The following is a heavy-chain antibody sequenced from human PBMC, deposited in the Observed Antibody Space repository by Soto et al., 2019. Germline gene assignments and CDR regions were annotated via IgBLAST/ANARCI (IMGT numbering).Heavy chain of an antibody. CDR3: ARGSNYYDSSGYF. D-gene: IGHD3-22*01. V-gene: IGHV4-34*09. CDR2: IYYSGST. CDR1: GGSFSGYY. Sequence: PSETLSLTCAVYGGSFSGYYWSWIRQPPGKGLEWIGYIYYSGSTYYNPSLKSRVTISVDTPKNQFSLKLSSVTAADTAVYYCARGSNYYDSSGYFWGQGTLVTVSS. J-gene: IGHJ4*02.